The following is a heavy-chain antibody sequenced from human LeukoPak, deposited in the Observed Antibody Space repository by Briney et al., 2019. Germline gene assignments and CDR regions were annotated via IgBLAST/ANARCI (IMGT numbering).Heavy chain of an antibody. CDR3: ARDDLDYYGSGSYFDY. J-gene: IGHJ4*02. CDR1: GYTFTSYG. Sequence: ASVKVSCKASGYTFTSYGISWVQQAPGQGLEWMGWISAYNGNTNYAQKLQGRVTMTTDTSTSTAYMELRSLRSDDTAVYYCARDDLDYYGSGSYFDYWGQGTLVTVSS. CDR2: ISAYNGNT. D-gene: IGHD3-10*01. V-gene: IGHV1-18*01.